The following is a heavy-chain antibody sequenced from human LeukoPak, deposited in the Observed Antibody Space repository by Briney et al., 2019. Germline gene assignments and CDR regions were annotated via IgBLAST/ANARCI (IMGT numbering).Heavy chain of an antibody. Sequence: GGSLRLFCAASGFTFSSYAMNWVRQAPGKGLEWVSAISSSGGSTYYADAVKGRFTISRDNSKNTLYLQMNSLRAEDTAVYYCAKDSHTVIPHFFDYWGQGTLVTVSS. J-gene: IGHJ4*02. D-gene: IGHD4-17*01. CDR2: ISSSGGST. CDR1: GFTFSSYA. V-gene: IGHV3-23*01. CDR3: AKDSHTVIPHFFDY.